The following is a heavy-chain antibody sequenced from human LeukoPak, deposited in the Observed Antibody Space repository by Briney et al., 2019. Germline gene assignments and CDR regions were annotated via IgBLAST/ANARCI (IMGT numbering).Heavy chain of an antibody. J-gene: IGHJ4*02. CDR3: ARVRMDYGSGSPADY. Sequence: SGGSLRLSCAASGFTFSDYYMNWIRQAPGKGLKWVSDISSSGSTIYYADSVKGRFTISRDNAKNSLYLQMNSLRAEDTAVYYCARVRMDYGSGSPADYWGQGTLVTVSS. CDR2: ISSSGSTI. V-gene: IGHV3-11*01. D-gene: IGHD3-10*01. CDR1: GFTFSDYY.